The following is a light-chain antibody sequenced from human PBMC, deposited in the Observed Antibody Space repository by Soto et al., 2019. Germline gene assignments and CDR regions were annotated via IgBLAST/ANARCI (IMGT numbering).Light chain of an antibody. CDR1: QSVGTK. J-gene: IGKJ2*01. V-gene: IGKV3-15*01. CDR3: QQYYNWYT. Sequence: ETVMTQSPATLSVSPGERATLSCRASQSVGTKLAWYQHKPGQAPRLLIYDASTRATGIPARFSGSGSGTEFTLTISSLQSEYFVVYFCQQYYNWYTYGQGTKLEIK. CDR2: DAS.